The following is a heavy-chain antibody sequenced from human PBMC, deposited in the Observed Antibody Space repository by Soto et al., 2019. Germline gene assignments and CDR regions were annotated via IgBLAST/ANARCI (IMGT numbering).Heavy chain of an antibody. CDR2: IDPSDSYI. D-gene: IGHD1-1*01. J-gene: IGHJ4*02. Sequence: PGESLKISCKGSGYKFTNYWLSWVRQTPGKGLEWMRRIDPSDSYINYSPSFRGHVTISIDESISTAHLQWSSLKASDTATYYCAIVTAETAYHYFDFWGQGTLVTVSS. CDR3: AIVTAETAYHYFDF. CDR1: GYKFTNYW. V-gene: IGHV5-10-1*01.